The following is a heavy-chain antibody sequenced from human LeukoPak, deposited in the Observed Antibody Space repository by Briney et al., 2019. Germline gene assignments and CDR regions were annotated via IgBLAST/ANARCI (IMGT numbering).Heavy chain of an antibody. Sequence: ASVKVSCKASGGTFSSYAISWVRQAPGQGLEWMGGIIPIFGTANYAQKFQGRVTITTDESTSTAYMELSSLRSEDTAVYYCARAPSVVPAACYWYFDLWGRGTLVTVSS. J-gene: IGHJ2*01. CDR2: IIPIFGTA. CDR1: GGTFSSYA. V-gene: IGHV1-69*05. CDR3: ARAPSVVPAACYWYFDL. D-gene: IGHD2-2*01.